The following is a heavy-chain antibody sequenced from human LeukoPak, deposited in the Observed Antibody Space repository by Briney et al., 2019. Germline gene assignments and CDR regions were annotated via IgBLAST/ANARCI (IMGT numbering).Heavy chain of an antibody. J-gene: IGHJ4*02. Sequence: PSETLSLTCTVSDGSISTYYWSWIRQPPGKRLEWIGYIYYSGTTNYNPSLKSRVTISVDTSKKHFSLKLSSVTAADTAVYYCARVLNDSSGYYYVKYFDYWGQGTLVTVSS. D-gene: IGHD3-22*01. V-gene: IGHV4-59*01. CDR1: DGSISTYY. CDR3: ARVLNDSSGYYYVKYFDY. CDR2: IYYSGTT.